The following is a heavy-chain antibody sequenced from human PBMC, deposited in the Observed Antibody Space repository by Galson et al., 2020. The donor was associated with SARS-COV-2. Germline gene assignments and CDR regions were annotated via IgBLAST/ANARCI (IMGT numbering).Heavy chain of an antibody. D-gene: IGHD3-9*01. CDR3: ARDSRSGTVLTGYYS. CDR1: GVTFSSYA. V-gene: IGHV1-69*13. Sequence: SVKVSCKASGVTFSSYAISWVRQAPGQGLEWMGGIIPIFGTANYAQKFQGRVTITADESTSTAYMELSSLRSEDTAVYYCARDSRSGTVLTGYYSWGQGTLVTVSS. CDR2: IIPIFGTA. J-gene: IGHJ4*02.